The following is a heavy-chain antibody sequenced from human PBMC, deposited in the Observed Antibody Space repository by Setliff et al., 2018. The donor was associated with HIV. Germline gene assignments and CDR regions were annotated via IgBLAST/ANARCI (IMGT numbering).Heavy chain of an antibody. J-gene: IGHJ3*02. Sequence: SETLSLTCAVYGGSSSGYYWSWIRQPPGKGLEWIGEINHSGSTNNNPSLKSRVTISVDTSKNQFSLKLSSVTAADTAVYYCARESTRSLDIWGQGTMVTVSS. CDR1: GGSSSGYY. CDR2: INHSGST. CDR3: ARESTRSLDI. V-gene: IGHV4-34*01.